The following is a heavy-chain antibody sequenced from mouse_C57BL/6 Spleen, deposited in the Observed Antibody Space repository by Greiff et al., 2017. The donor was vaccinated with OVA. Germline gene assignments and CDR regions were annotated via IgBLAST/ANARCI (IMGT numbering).Heavy chain of an antibody. Sequence: VQLQQSGPGLVKPSQSLSLTCSVTGYSITSGYYWNWIRQFPGNKLEWMGYISYDGSNNYNPSLKNRISITRDTSKNQFFLKLNSVTTEDTATYYCAREGGSSSFDYWGQGTTLTVSS. CDR2: ISYDGSN. V-gene: IGHV3-6*01. J-gene: IGHJ2*01. D-gene: IGHD1-1*01. CDR3: AREGGSSSFDY. CDR1: GYSITSGYY.